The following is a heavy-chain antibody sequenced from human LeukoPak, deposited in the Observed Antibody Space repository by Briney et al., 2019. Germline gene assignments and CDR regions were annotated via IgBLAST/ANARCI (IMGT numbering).Heavy chain of an antibody. Sequence: SETLSLTCAVYGGSFSGYYWSWIRQPPGKGLEWIGEINHSGGTNYNPSLKSRVTISVDTSKNQFSLKLSSVTAADTAVYYCARGFGAMVRGVRGPTWPNLDYWAREPWSPSPQ. CDR3: ARGFGAMVRGVRGPTWPNLDY. J-gene: IGHJ4*02. V-gene: IGHV4-34*01. CDR1: GGSFSGYY. D-gene: IGHD3-10*01. CDR2: INHSGGT.